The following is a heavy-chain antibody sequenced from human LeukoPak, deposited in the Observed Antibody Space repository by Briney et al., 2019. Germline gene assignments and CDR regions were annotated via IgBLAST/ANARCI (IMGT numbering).Heavy chain of an antibody. CDR3: ARGSRRFDP. V-gene: IGHV4-34*01. CDR2: INHSGST. J-gene: IGHJ5*02. Sequence: SETLSLTCAVYGGSFSGYYWSWIRQPPGKGLEWIGEINHSGSTNYNPSLKSRVSISVDMSRTQFSLKLSSVTAADTAVYYCARGSRRFDPWGQGTLVTVSS. CDR1: GGSFSGYY.